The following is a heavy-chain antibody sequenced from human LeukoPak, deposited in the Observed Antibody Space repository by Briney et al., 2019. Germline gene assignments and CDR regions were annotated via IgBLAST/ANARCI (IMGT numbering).Heavy chain of an antibody. CDR3: VTGRYSYGWYDH. Sequence: SETLSLTCTVSGGSISSFYWSWIRQPPGEGLEWIGYMYYGGSPNYNPPLKSRVITSLDTSKKQFSLKLNSVTTADTAVYYCVTGRYSYGWYDHWGQGILVIVSS. D-gene: IGHD1-26*01. J-gene: IGHJ5*02. CDR2: MYYGGSP. V-gene: IGHV4-59*13. CDR1: GGSISSFY.